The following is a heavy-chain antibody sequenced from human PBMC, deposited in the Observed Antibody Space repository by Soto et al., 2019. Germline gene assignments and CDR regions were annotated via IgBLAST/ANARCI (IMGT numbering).Heavy chain of an antibody. CDR3: ARGGYDFWSGLRYYYGMDV. CDR1: GGTFSSYA. CDR2: IIPIFGTA. Sequence: GASVKVSCKASGGTFSSYAISWVRQAPGQGLEWMGGIIPIFGTANYAQKFQGRVTITADESTSTAYMELSSLRSEDTAVYYCARGGYDFWSGLRYYYGMDVWGQGTTVTV. J-gene: IGHJ6*02. V-gene: IGHV1-69*13. D-gene: IGHD3-3*01.